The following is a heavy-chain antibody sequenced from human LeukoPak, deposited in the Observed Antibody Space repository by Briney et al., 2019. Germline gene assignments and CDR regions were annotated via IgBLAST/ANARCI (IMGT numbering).Heavy chain of an antibody. CDR3: ARGEGNIVVVPAAIDY. J-gene: IGHJ4*02. CDR2: ISSSGSTI. CDR1: GFTFSSYE. D-gene: IGHD2-2*01. V-gene: IGHV3-48*03. Sequence: PGGSLRLSCAASGFTFSSYEMNWVRQAPGKGLEWVSYISSSGSTIYYADSVKGRFTISRDNAKNSLYLQMNSLRAEDTAVYYCARGEGNIVVVPAAIDYWGQGTLVTVSS.